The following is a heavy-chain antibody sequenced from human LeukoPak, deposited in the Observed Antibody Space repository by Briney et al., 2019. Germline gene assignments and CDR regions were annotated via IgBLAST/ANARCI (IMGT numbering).Heavy chain of an antibody. J-gene: IGHJ4*02. Sequence: GGSLTLSFLATQWIHSRYPMNGLGQAPGKGLEWVSAISGSGGTTYYTDSVKGRFTISRDNSKNTLYLQMNSMRVEDTAVYSAPNVVRTIWYYYFDNWGQGTLVTVSS. CDR3: PNVVRTIWYYYFDN. CDR1: QWIHSRYP. D-gene: IGHD2-8*01. V-gene: IGHV3-23*01. CDR2: ISGSGGTT.